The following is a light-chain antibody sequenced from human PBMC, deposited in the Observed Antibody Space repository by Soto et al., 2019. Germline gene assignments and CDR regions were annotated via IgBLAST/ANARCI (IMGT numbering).Light chain of an antibody. CDR3: NSYTSSTTLL. Sequence: QSALTQPASVSGSPGQSITISCTGTSTDVGGYNYVSWYQQNPGKAPKLLIFDVVNRPSGVSNRFSGSKSGNTASLTISGLQAEDEAYYYCNSYTSSTTLLFGGGTKVTVL. J-gene: IGLJ3*02. CDR1: STDVGGYNY. V-gene: IGLV2-14*01. CDR2: DVV.